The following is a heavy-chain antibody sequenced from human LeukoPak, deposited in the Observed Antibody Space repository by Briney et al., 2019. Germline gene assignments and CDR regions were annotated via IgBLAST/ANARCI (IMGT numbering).Heavy chain of an antibody. CDR3: ARGPNSGSYHALSY. CDR1: GGSISNYY. V-gene: IGHV4-59*12. J-gene: IGHJ4*02. D-gene: IGHD1-26*01. CDR2: IYYSGST. Sequence: SETLSLTCTVSGGSISNYYWSWIRQPPGKGLEWIGYIYYSGSTKYNPSLKSRVTISVDTSKNQFSLKLSSVTAADTAVYYCARGPNSGSYHALSYWGQGTLVTVSS.